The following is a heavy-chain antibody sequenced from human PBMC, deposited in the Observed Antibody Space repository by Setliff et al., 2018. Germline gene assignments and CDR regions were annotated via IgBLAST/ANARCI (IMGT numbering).Heavy chain of an antibody. J-gene: IGHJ4*02. CDR2: MNPNSGNT. CDR1: GYTFTSYD. CDR3: ARGWAALGIIGY. Sequence: ASVKVSCKASGYTFTSYDINWVRQATGQGLEWMGWMNPNSGNTGYAQKFQGRVTITRNTSISTACMELSRLTSEDTAVYFCARGWAALGIIGYWGQGTLVTVSS. D-gene: IGHD7-27*01. V-gene: IGHV1-8*03.